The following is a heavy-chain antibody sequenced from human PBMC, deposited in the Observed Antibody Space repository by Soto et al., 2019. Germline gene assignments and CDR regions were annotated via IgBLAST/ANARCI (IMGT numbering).Heavy chain of an antibody. CDR1: GGSISSYS. V-gene: IGHV4-59*01. CDR3: ARGRRFGELYY. Sequence: PSETLFLTCTVSGGSISSYSWSWIRQPPGKGLEWIGYIYYSGSTNYNPSLKTRVTISVDTSKNQFSLKLSSVTAADTAVYYCARGRRFGELYYWGQGTLVTVSS. D-gene: IGHD3-10*01. CDR2: IYYSGST. J-gene: IGHJ4*02.